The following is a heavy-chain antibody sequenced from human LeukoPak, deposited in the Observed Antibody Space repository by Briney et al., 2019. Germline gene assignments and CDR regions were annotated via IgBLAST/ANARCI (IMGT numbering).Heavy chain of an antibody. D-gene: IGHD1-26*01. Sequence: GGSLRLSCAASGFTFSTYGMSWVRQAPGKGLEWVSYISSSSSTVYYADSVKGRFTISRDNAKNSLYLQMNSLRAEDTAVYYCAKGRLLGAPWGMDVWGQGTTVTVSS. CDR3: AKGRLLGAPWGMDV. V-gene: IGHV3-48*01. CDR1: GFTFSTYG. J-gene: IGHJ6*02. CDR2: ISSSSSTV.